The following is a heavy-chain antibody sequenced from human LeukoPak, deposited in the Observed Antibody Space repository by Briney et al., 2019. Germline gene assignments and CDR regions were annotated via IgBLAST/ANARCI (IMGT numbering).Heavy chain of an antibody. CDR2: INPNSGGT. J-gene: IGHJ3*02. V-gene: IGHV1-2*04. Sequence: ASVKVSCKASGHTFTAYYIHWVRQAPGQGLEWMGWINPNSGGTTYAQKFQGWVTMTRNTSISTAYMDLSRLTSDDTAIYYCARGGSGSYSSLDSWGQGTMVTVSS. CDR3: ARGGSGSYSSLDS. D-gene: IGHD3-10*01. CDR1: GHTFTAYY.